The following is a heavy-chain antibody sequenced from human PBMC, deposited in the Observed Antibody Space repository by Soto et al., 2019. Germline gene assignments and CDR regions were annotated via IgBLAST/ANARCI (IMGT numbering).Heavy chain of an antibody. CDR3: ASETIWFGARPRPYGMEV. V-gene: IGHV5-10-1*01. CDR2: IDASDSYT. D-gene: IGHD3-10*01. J-gene: IGHJ6*02. CDR1: GHIFTSYW. Sequence: ESLTLSCQCSGHIFTSYWILLVRQMPGRGLEFVVRIDASDSYTNYSPSFQGHVTISADKAISTAYLQWSSLKDSDTAMYYCASETIWFGARPRPYGMEVWGQGTTVTVSS.